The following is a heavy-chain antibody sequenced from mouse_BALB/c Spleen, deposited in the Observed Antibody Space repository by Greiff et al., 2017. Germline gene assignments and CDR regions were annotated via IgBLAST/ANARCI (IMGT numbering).Heavy chain of an antibody. D-gene: IGHD2-1*01. CDR2: IYPYNGGT. CDR1: GYTFTDYN. J-gene: IGHJ4*01. Sequence: EVKLVESGPELVKPGASVKISCKASGYTFTDYNMHWVKQSHGKSLEWIGYIYPYNGGTGYNQKFKSKATLTVDNSSSTAYMELRSLTSEDSAVYYCARLSYGNYAMDYWGQGTSVTVSS. V-gene: IGHV1S29*02. CDR3: ARLSYGNYAMDY.